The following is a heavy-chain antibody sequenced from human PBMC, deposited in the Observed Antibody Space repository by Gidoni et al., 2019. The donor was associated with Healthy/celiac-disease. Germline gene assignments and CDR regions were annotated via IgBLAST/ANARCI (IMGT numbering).Heavy chain of an antibody. CDR3: TTDTYYYDSSGYYFAFDI. D-gene: IGHD3-22*01. V-gene: IGHV3-15*01. J-gene: IGHJ3*02. CDR2: INSKTDGGTT. Sequence: EVQLVESGGGLVKPGGSLRLSCAASGFTFSNAWMSWVRQAPGKGLEWVGRINSKTDGGTTDYAAPVKGRFTISRDDSKNTLYLQMNSLKTEDTAVYYCTTDTYYYDSSGYYFAFDIWGQGTMVTVSS. CDR1: GFTFSNAW.